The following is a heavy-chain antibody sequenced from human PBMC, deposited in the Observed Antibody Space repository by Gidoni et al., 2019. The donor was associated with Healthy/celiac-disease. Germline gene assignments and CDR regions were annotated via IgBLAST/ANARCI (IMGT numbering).Heavy chain of an antibody. D-gene: IGHD3-16*01. V-gene: IGHV1-69*01. CDR2: IIPIIGTA. J-gene: IGHJ4*02. CDR3: GRGAVGAFDY. CDR1: GGTFSSYA. Sequence: VQLLQSAAAVKKPGSSVKVPCKASGGTFSSYAIRWVRQAPGQGLEWMGGIIPIIGTANYAQKFQCRVTITADESTSTAYMELSSLRSEDTAVYYCGRGAVGAFDYWGQGTLVTVSS.